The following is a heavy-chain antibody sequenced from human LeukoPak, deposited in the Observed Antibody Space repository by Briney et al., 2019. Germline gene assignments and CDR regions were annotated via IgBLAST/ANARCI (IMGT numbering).Heavy chain of an antibody. CDR1: GFIFGDYY. Sequence: GGSLRLSRAASGFIFGDYYMSWIRQAPGKGLEWFSYISGDSDTVYYTDSAKGRFIISRDNAKKSLYLQMNSLRAEDTAVYYCARQRFGQYFDNWGRGTLVTVSS. CDR2: ISGDSDTV. J-gene: IGHJ4*02. CDR3: ARQRFGQYFDN. D-gene: IGHD3-10*01. V-gene: IGHV3-11*01.